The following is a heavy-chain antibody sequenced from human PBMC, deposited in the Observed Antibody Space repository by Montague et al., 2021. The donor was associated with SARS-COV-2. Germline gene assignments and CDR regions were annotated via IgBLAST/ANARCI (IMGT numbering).Heavy chain of an antibody. V-gene: IGHV2-70*04. CDR2: IDWDDDK. CDR1: GFSLSTSGMR. CDR3: ARSYYDILTAYYTLFDY. J-gene: IGHJ4*02. D-gene: IGHD3-9*01. Sequence: VKPTQTLTLTCTFSGFSLSTSGMRASWIRQPPGKALEWLARIDWDDDKFYSTSLKTRLTISKDTSKNQVVLTMTNMDPVDTATYYCARSYYDILTAYYTLFDYWGQGTLVTVSS.